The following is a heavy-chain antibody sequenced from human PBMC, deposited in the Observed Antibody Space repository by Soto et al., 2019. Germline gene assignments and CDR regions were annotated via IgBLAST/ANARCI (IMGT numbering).Heavy chain of an antibody. V-gene: IGHV1-69*01. Sequence: QVQLVQSGAEVKKPGSSVKVSCKASGGTFSSYAISWVRQAPGQGLEWMGGIIPIFGTANYAQKFQGRVTITADESKSTAYMELSSLRSEDTAVYYCARGRYDFWSGYHYYYYGMDVWGQGTTVTVSS. J-gene: IGHJ6*02. CDR2: IIPIFGTA. CDR1: GGTFSSYA. D-gene: IGHD3-3*01. CDR3: ARGRYDFWSGYHYYYYGMDV.